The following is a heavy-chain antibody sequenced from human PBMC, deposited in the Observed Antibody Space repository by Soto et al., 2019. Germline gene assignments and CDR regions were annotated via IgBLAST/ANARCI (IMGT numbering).Heavy chain of an antibody. CDR1: GCTFSNSW. Sequence: GGALRLSWAASGCTFSNSWMNWGRQAPGKGLEWGGRIKSKTDGGTTDYASPVKGRFTISRADSNNTLYLNMNSLKTEDTAVYYCTTDIVQSYGDYQVSYYYGMDVWGHGTTVTVSS. J-gene: IGHJ6*02. D-gene: IGHD4-17*01. CDR3: TTDIVQSYGDYQVSYYYGMDV. V-gene: IGHV3-15*07. CDR2: IKSKTDGGTT.